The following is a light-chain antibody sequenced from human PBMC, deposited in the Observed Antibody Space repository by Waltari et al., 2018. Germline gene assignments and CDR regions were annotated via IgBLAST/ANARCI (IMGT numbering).Light chain of an antibody. CDR2: GVS. V-gene: IGLV2-14*03. CDR3: SSFTRAKTWV. Sequence: QSALTQPASVSGSPRQSITISCTGTSSDIGGFNYVSWYQQHSGKAPRLIIFGVSDRPSGVSNRFSGSESGNTASLTISGLQAEDEADYYCSSFTRAKTWVFGGGTKVTVL. CDR1: SSDIGGFNY. J-gene: IGLJ3*02.